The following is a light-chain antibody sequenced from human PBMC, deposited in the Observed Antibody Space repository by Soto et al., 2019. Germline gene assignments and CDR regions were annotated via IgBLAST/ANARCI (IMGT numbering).Light chain of an antibody. CDR2: DAS. CDR1: QSISSW. CDR3: QQYNRYPLT. J-gene: IGKJ4*01. Sequence: EIQMTQPPATLSASVGDRVTIPCRASQSISSWLAWYQQKPGKAPKLLIDDASSLERGVPSRFSGSGAGTEFTLTISSLQPDDVATYYCQQYNRYPLTFGGGTKVDIK. V-gene: IGKV1-5*01.